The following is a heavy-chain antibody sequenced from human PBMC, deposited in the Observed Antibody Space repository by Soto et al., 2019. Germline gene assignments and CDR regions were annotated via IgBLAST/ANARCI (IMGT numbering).Heavy chain of an antibody. D-gene: IGHD1-26*01. J-gene: IGHJ6*02. CDR2: IDWNGGST. CDR1: GFTFDDYA. Sequence: EVQLVESGGGLVQPGRSLRLSCVASGFTFDDYAMHWVRQTPGKGLEWVSSIDWNGGSTAYADSVKGRFTISRDNARNSLYLQMNSLRPEDTAVYYCEKGLGSYFAYFGLDVGGQGTRFTVSS. V-gene: IGHV3-9*01. CDR3: EKGLGSYFAYFGLDV.